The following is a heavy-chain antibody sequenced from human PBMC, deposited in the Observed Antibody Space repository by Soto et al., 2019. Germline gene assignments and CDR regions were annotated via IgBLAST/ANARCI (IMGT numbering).Heavy chain of an antibody. D-gene: IGHD6-13*01. Sequence: PGGSLRLSCAASGFTFSSSWMTWVRQAPGKGLEWVANTKHDGSDKYYVDSVKGRFTISRDNAKNSLYLQMNSLRVEDTAVYYCVRDIGYNWGQGALVTVSS. CDR2: TKHDGSDK. V-gene: IGHV3-7*01. CDR3: VRDIGYN. CDR1: GFTFSSSW. J-gene: IGHJ4*02.